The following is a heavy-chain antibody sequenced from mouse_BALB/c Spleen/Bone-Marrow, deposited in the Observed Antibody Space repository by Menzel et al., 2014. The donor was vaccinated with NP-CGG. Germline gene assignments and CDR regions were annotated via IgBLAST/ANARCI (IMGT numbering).Heavy chain of an antibody. CDR2: TSSGGSYT. Sequence: DVMLVESGGGLVKPGGSLKLSCAASGFTFSYYAMSWVRQSPEKRLEWVAETSSGGSYTYYPDTVTDRFTISKDNAKNTPYLEMSSLRSEDTAMYYCARDRGDYWGQGTSVTVSS. J-gene: IGHJ4*01. CDR1: GFTFSYYA. CDR3: ARDRGDY. V-gene: IGHV5-9-4*01. D-gene: IGHD3-1*01.